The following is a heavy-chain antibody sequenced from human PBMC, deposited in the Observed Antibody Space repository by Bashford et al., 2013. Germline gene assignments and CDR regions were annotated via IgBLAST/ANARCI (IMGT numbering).Heavy chain of an antibody. CDR3: ARVIIVGASDY. D-gene: IGHD1-26*01. V-gene: IGHV1-2*02. CDR2: INPNTGGT. CDR1: GYTFIGYY. J-gene: IGHJ4*02. Sequence: VASVKVSCKASGYTFIGYYMNWVRQAPGQGLEWMGWINPNTGGTLYAPKFQGRVTMTRNTSISTAYMELSSLRAEDTAVYYCARVIIVGASDYWGQGTLVTVSS.